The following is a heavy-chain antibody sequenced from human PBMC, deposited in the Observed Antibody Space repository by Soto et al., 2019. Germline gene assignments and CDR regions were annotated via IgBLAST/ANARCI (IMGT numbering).Heavy chain of an antibody. V-gene: IGHV3-9*01. J-gene: IGHJ4*02. Sequence: EVQLVESGGGLVQPGRSLRLSCAASGFTYDDHGMHWVRQAPGKGLEWVSGISWNGGIIGYVDSVKGRFTISRDNGNKSLYLQMNSLRVEDTALYYCAKDMSSGWPKYFDYWGQGTLVTVSS. CDR3: AKDMSSGWPKYFDY. D-gene: IGHD6-19*01. CDR2: ISWNGGII. CDR1: GFTYDDHG.